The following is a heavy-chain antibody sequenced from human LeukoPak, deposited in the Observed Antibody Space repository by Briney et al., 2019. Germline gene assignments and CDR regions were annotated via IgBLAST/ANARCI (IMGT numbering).Heavy chain of an antibody. J-gene: IGHJ4*02. CDR3: ARDGSTVNYYFDY. CDR2: ISSSSSYI. D-gene: IGHD4-17*01. Sequence: GGSLRLSCAASGFTFSSYSMNWVRQAPGKGLEWVSSISSSSSYIYYADSVKGRFTISRDKAKNSLYLQMNSLRAEDTAVYYCARDGSTVNYYFDYWGQGTLVTVSS. V-gene: IGHV3-21*01. CDR1: GFTFSSYS.